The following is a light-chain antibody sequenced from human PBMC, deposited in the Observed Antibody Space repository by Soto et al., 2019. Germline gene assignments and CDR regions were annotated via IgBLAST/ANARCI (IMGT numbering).Light chain of an antibody. CDR1: QSVSSSY. CDR2: GAS. Sequence: EAVLTQSPGTLSLSPGERATLSCRASQSVSSSYLAWHQQKPGQAPRLVIYGASSRATGIPDRFSGSGTGKDVTLTNSRLEPEDFAVYYCQQYDSSLYTFGQGTKLEIK. J-gene: IGKJ2*01. CDR3: QQYDSSLYT. V-gene: IGKV3-20*01.